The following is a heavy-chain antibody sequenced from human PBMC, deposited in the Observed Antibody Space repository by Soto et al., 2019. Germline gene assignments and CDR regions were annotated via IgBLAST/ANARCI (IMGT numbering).Heavy chain of an antibody. J-gene: IGHJ5*02. CDR2: INPSSGGT. D-gene: IGHD6-13*01. Sequence: AASVKVSCKASGYPITAKYLHWVRQAPGQGLEWMGWINPSSGGTKEAQKFRGRVTMTRDTSISAAYMELSRLTSDDTAVYYCAKGGSSWTEWFDPWGQGTLVTVSS. V-gene: IGHV1-2*02. CDR3: AKGGSSWTEWFDP. CDR1: GYPITAKY.